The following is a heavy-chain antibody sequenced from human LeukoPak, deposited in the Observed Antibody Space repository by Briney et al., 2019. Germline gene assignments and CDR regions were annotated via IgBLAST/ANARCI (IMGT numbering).Heavy chain of an antibody. J-gene: IGHJ4*02. CDR3: AREGGSSVGYDY. D-gene: IGHD6-19*01. V-gene: IGHV3-66*01. CDR2: IYSGGST. CDR1: GFTLSSNY. Sequence: GGSLRLSCAASGFTLSSNYMSWVRQAPGKGLEWVSVIYSGGSTYYADSVKGRFTISRDNSKNTLYLQMNSLRAEDTAVYYCAREGGSSVGYDYWGQGTLVTVSS.